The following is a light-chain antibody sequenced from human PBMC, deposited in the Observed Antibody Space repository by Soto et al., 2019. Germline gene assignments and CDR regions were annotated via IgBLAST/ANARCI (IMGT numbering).Light chain of an antibody. CDR2: DAS. CDR1: QSVSSF. V-gene: IGKV3-11*01. J-gene: IGKJ1*01. Sequence: EIVLTQSPATLSLSPGDRATLSCRASQSVSSFLAWYQHKPGQAPRLLIYDASNRATGIPDRFSGSGSGTDFTLTITRLEPEDFAMYYCQRYDSLRTFGQGTKVDI. CDR3: QRYDSLRT.